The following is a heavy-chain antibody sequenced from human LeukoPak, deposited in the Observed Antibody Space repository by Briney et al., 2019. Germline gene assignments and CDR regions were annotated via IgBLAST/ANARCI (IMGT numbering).Heavy chain of an antibody. Sequence: GGSLRLSSAASGFTFSSYWIHWVRQAPGKGLVWVSRIYSDATYYADSVKGRFTISRDNAKNTLYLQMNSLRAEDTAVYYCARESYDSSGYYYGGGFDYWGQGTRLPVSS. CDR1: GFTFSSYW. V-gene: IGHV3-74*01. J-gene: IGHJ4*02. D-gene: IGHD3-22*01. CDR3: ARESYDSSGYYYGGGFDY. CDR2: IYSDAT.